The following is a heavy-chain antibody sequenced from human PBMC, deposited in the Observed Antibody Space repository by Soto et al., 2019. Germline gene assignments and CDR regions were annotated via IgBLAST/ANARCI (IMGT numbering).Heavy chain of an antibody. CDR2: INPSGGST. D-gene: IGHD2-15*01. J-gene: IGHJ5*02. CDR1: GYTITSYY. Sequence: QVQLVQSGAEVKKPGASVKVSCKASGYTITSYYMHWVRQAPGQGLEWMGIINPSGGSTSYAQKFQGRVTMTRDTSTSTVYMELSSLRSEDTAVYYCARDGPDCSGGSCYSRNNWFDPWGQGTLVTVSS. V-gene: IGHV1-46*01. CDR3: ARDGPDCSGGSCYSRNNWFDP.